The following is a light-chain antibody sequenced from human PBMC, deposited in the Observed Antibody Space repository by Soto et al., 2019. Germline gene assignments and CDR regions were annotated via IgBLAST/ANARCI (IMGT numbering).Light chain of an antibody. Sequence: DIQMTQSPSSVSASVGDRVTITCRASQSISSSLAWYQQKPGTVPKLLIYAASSLQSGVPSRFSGSGAGTEFTLSIISLQPEDFGTYYCQQGDSFPITFGQGTRLEIK. CDR3: QQGDSFPIT. CDR1: QSISSS. J-gene: IGKJ5*01. CDR2: AAS. V-gene: IGKV1-12*01.